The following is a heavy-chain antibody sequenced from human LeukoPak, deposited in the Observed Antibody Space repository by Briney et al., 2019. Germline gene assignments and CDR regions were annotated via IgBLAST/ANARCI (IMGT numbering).Heavy chain of an antibody. CDR1: GGSFSGYS. V-gene: IGHV4-34*01. CDR3: ARARVVVAARWFDP. CDR2: INHSGST. Sequence: SETLSLTCAVYGGSFSGYSWSWIRQPPGKGLEWIGEINHSGSTNYNPSLKSRVTISVDTSKNQFSLKLSSVTAADTAVYYCARARVVVAARWFDPWGQGTLVTVSS. D-gene: IGHD2-15*01. J-gene: IGHJ5*02.